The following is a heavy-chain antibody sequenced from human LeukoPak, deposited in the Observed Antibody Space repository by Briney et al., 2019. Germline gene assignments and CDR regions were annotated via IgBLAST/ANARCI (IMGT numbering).Heavy chain of an antibody. Sequence: GGSLRLSCAASGLTFRNHIISWIRQAPGKGLEWVANMRQDGSEKFYVDSVKGRFTISRDNAKNSLYLQMDSLRAEDTALYYCAREGDAFDFWGQGTMVTVSS. CDR2: MRQDGSEK. CDR1: GLTFRNHI. J-gene: IGHJ3*01. V-gene: IGHV3-7*01. CDR3: AREGDAFDF.